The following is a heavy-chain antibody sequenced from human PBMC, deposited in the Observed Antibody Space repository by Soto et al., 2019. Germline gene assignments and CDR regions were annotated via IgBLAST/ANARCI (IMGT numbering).Heavy chain of an antibody. J-gene: IGHJ3*02. CDR3: ARVTVSGYYRIDAFDI. D-gene: IGHD3-22*01. V-gene: IGHV3-53*01. CDR2: IYSGGST. CDR1: GFTVSSNY. Sequence: PGGSLRLSCAASGFTVSSNYMSWVRQAPGKGLEWVSVIYSGGSTYYADSVKGRFTISRDNSKNTLYLQMNSLRAEDTAVYYCARVTVSGYYRIDAFDIWGQGTMVTVSS.